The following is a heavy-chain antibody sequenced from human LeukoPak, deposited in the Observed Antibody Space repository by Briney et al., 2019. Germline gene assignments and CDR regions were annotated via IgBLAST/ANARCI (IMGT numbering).Heavy chain of an antibody. CDR1: GGSISSYY. J-gene: IGHJ2*01. CDR2: IYYSGST. D-gene: IGHD3-22*01. CDR3: ATSYRYYYDSSGPYFVL. Sequence: SETLSLTCTVSGGSISSYYWSWIRQPPGKGLEWIGYIYYSGSTNYNPSLKSRVTISVDTSKNQFSLKLSSVTAADTAVYYCATSYRYYYDSSGPYFVLWGRGTLVTVSS. V-gene: IGHV4-59*01.